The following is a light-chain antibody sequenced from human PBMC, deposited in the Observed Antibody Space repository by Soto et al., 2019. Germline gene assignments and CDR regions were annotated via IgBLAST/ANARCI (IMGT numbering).Light chain of an antibody. CDR1: QSIRSY. CDR3: QQTYSTPYT. CDR2: ASS. V-gene: IGKV1-39*01. Sequence: DIQMTQSPSSLSAFVGDRVTITCRASQSIRSYLNWYQQKPGKAPKLLIYASSSLQSGVPSRFSGSGSGTDFTLTISSLQPGDFASYYCQQTYSTPYTFGQGTKLEIK. J-gene: IGKJ2*01.